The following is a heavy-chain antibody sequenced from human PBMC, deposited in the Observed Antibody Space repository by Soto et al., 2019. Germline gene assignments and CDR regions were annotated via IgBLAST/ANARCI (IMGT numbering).Heavy chain of an antibody. CDR3: ATTYSFAAY. J-gene: IGHJ4*02. CDR1: GVTFSNYK. CDR2: ISSAGTYI. V-gene: IGHV3-21*01. Sequence: GGSLRLACATSGVTFSNYKMNWVRQAPGKGLEWVAAISSAGTYIYYADSVKGRFTISRDNARNSLFLQMNSLRADDTAVYFCATTYSFAAYWGQGSLVNVS. D-gene: IGHD5-12*01.